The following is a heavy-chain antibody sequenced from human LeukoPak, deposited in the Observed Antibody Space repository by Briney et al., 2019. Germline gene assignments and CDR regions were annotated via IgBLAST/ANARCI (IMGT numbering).Heavy chain of an antibody. J-gene: IGHJ3*02. CDR3: AKDRGGYCSGGSCNDAFDI. CDR2: ISSSSSYI. D-gene: IGHD2-15*01. Sequence: PGGSLRLSCAASGFTFSSYSMNWVRQAPGKGLEWVSSISSSSSYIYYADSVKGRFTISRDNSKNTLYLQMKSLRAEDTAVYYCAKDRGGYCSGGSCNDAFDIWGQGTMVTVSS. CDR1: GFTFSSYS. V-gene: IGHV3-21*04.